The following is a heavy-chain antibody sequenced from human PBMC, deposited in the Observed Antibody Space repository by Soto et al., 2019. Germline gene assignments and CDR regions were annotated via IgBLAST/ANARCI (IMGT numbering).Heavy chain of an antibody. CDR1: GFAFSSSA. Sequence: EVQLVESGGGLVQPGGSLRLSCAASGFAFSSSAMHWVRQAPGKGLEYVSAISSNGGGTYYANSVKGRFTISRDNSKNTLYLQMGSLRAEDMAVYYCARRSDAFDIWGQGTMVTVS. CDR3: ARRSDAFDI. J-gene: IGHJ3*02. V-gene: IGHV3-64*01. CDR2: ISSNGGGT.